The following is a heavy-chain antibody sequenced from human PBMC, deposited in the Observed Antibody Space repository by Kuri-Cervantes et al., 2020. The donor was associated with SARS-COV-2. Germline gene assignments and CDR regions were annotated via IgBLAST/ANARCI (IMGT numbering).Heavy chain of an antibody. V-gene: IGHV1-2*02. CDR1: GYTFTGYY. Sequence: ASVKVSCKASGYTFTGYYVHWARQAPGQGLEWMGWINPNSGGTNYAQKFQGRVTMTRDTSISTAYMELSRLRSDDTAVYYCARAFVLGYCSSTSCYTLNFDYWGQGTLVTVSS. CDR3: ARAFVLGYCSSTSCYTLNFDY. D-gene: IGHD2-2*02. J-gene: IGHJ4*02. CDR2: INPNSGGT.